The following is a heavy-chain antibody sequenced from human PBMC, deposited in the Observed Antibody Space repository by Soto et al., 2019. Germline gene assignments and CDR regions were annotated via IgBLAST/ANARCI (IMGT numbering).Heavy chain of an antibody. D-gene: IGHD2-8*01. Sequence: SWAVSEFNSAKFAMHWFRPKTGQGLEWVSAISGGGSTTYYADSVKGRFTISRDNSRNTVHLQIDSLRAEDTAIYYCAKEHEIVLMVHAASDSWGQGIPVTVFS. J-gene: IGHJ4*02. CDR1: EFNSAKFA. CDR3: AKEHEIVLMVHAASDS. V-gene: IGHV3-23*01. CDR2: ISGGGSTT.